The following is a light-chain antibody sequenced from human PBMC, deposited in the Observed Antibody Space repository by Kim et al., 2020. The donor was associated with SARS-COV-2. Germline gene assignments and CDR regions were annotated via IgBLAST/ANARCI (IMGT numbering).Light chain of an antibody. CDR3: GADHGSGSNFVCV. V-gene: IGLV9-49*01. Sequence: CTRSSGYSNYKVDWYQQRPGKGPRFVMRVGTGGIVGSKGDGIPDRFSVLGSGLNRYLTIKNIQEEDESDYHCGADHGSGSNFVCVFGGGTKLTVL. CDR1: SGYSNYK. CDR2: VGTGGIVG. J-gene: IGLJ3*02.